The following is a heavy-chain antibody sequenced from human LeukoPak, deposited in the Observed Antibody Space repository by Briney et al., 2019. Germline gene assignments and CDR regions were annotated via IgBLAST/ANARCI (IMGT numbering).Heavy chain of an antibody. D-gene: IGHD6-19*01. Sequence: SQTLSLTCAISGDSVSSNSAAWNWIRQSPSRGLEWLGRTYYRSKWYNDYAVSVKSRITINPDTSKNQFSLQLNSATPEDTAVYYCARDRRSSGWYSDAFDIWGQGTMVTVSS. CDR2: TYYRSKWYN. CDR1: GDSVSSNSAA. V-gene: IGHV6-1*01. CDR3: ARDRRSSGWYSDAFDI. J-gene: IGHJ3*02.